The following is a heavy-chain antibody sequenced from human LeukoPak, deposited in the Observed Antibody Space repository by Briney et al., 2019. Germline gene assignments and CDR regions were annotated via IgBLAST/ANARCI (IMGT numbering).Heavy chain of an antibody. J-gene: IGHJ3*02. V-gene: IGHV3-23*01. CDR3: AKGLRLDDAFDI. CDR1: GFTFSSYA. CDR2: ISGSGGST. D-gene: IGHD5-18*01. Sequence: GGSLRLSCAASGFTFSSYAMSWVRQAPGKGLEWVSAISGSGGSTYYADSVKGRFTISRDNSRNTLYLQMNSLRAEDTAVYYCAKGLRLDDAFDIWGQGTMVTVSS.